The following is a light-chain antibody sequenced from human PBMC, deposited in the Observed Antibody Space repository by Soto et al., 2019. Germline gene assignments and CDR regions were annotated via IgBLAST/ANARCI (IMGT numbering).Light chain of an antibody. CDR1: QSVNSNY. CDR2: GAS. V-gene: IGKV3-20*01. CDR3: HQYGLSPRHP. Sequence: EIVLTQSPGTLSLSPGESAILSCRASQSVNSNYLAWYQQKPGQAPRLLIYGASSRATGVPNRFSGSGSGTDFTLTISSLEPEDFAAYYCHQYGLSPRHPFGQGTKVEIX. J-gene: IGKJ2*01.